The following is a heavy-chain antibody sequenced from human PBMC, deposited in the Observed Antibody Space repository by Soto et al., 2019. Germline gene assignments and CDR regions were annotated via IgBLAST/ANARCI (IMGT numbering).Heavy chain of an antibody. CDR1: GFTFITYW. Sequence: EVLLVESGGGLVQPGGSLRLSCAASGFTFITYWMSWVRQAPGKGLEWVANIKQDGSEQFYVDSVKGRFTISRDNAKNSLSLQMNNLRAEDTAVYFCARLPHPGIAVAGTVYWGQGTLVTVSS. CDR2: IKQDGSEQ. V-gene: IGHV3-7*05. D-gene: IGHD6-19*01. CDR3: ARLPHPGIAVAGTVY. J-gene: IGHJ4*02.